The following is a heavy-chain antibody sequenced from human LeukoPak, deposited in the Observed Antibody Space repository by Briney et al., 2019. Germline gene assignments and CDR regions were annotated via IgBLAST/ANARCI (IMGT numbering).Heavy chain of an antibody. CDR2: IYYSGST. CDR3: ARGGHDYGAHYYYYGMDV. D-gene: IGHD4-17*01. CDR1: GDSISSGDYY. V-gene: IGHV4-30-4*01. J-gene: IGHJ6*02. Sequence: SETLSLTCTVSGDSISSGDYYWSWIRQPPGKGLEWIGYIYYSGSTYYNPSLKSRVTISVDTPKNQFSLKLSSVTAADTAVYYCARGGHDYGAHYYYYGMDVWGQGTTVTVSS.